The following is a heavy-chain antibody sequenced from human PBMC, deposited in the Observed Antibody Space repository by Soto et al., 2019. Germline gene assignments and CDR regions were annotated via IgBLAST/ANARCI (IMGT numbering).Heavy chain of an antibody. D-gene: IGHD6-19*01. CDR2: IDSSGEK. CDR1: GLSITDSEMG. V-gene: IGHV2-26*01. Sequence: QVTLKESGPVLVKPTETLTLRCTVSGLSITDSEMGVSWIRQPPGQPLEWLAHIDSSGEKSYRTFVKSRLAISKDTSKSQIVLTMTNMDPAGTAPYYCARRHLAVAVSPWFDPWGQGIPVTVSS. J-gene: IGHJ5*02. CDR3: ARRHLAVAVSPWFDP.